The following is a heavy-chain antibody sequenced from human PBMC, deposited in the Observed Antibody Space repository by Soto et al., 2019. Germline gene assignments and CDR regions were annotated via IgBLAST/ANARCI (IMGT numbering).Heavy chain of an antibody. CDR3: AKVRGLGYGDYSDY. CDR2: ISYDGSNK. J-gene: IGHJ4*02. V-gene: IGHV3-30*18. D-gene: IGHD4-17*01. CDR1: GFTFSSYG. Sequence: QVPLVESGGGVVQPGRSLRLSCAASGFTFSSYGMHWVRQAPGKGLEWVAVISYDGSNKYYADSVKGRFTISRDNSKNTLYLQMNSLRAEDTAVYYCAKVRGLGYGDYSDYWGQGTLVTVSS.